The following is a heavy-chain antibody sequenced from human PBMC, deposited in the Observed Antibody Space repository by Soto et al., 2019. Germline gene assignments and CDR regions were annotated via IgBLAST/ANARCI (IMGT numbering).Heavy chain of an antibody. Sequence: KPSETLSLTCAVSGYSIRSGYFWGWIRQPPGKGLEWIGSMYHSGITYYNLSLKSRVTISVDTSKNQLSLKLSSATAADTAVYYCASRDPGTSVDYWGQGTLVTVSS. J-gene: IGHJ4*02. CDR2: MYHSGIT. D-gene: IGHD1-7*01. CDR1: GYSIRSGYF. V-gene: IGHV4-38-2*01. CDR3: ASRDPGTSVDY.